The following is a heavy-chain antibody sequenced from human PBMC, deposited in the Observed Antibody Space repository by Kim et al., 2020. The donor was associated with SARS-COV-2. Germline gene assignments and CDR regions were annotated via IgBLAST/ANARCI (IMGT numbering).Heavy chain of an antibody. CDR2: ISGSGGST. CDR1: GFTFSSYA. Sequence: GGSLRLSCAASGFTFSSYAMSWVRQAPGKGLEWVSAISGSGGSTYYADSVKGRFTISRDNSKNTLYLQMNSLRAEDTAVYYCAKSGGVFGVVNEFDYWGQGTLVTVSS. D-gene: IGHD3-3*01. CDR3: AKSGGVFGVVNEFDY. V-gene: IGHV3-23*01. J-gene: IGHJ4*02.